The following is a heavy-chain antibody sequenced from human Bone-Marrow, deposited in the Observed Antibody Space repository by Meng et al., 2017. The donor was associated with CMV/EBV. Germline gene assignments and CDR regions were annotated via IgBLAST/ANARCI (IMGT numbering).Heavy chain of an antibody. D-gene: IGHD1-26*01. J-gene: IGHJ4*02. CDR2: IYYSGST. V-gene: IGHV4-61*01. CDR1: GGSVSSGSYY. Sequence: SETLSLTCTVSGGSVSSGSYYWSWIRQPPGKGLEWIAYIYYSGSTNYNPSLKSRVTISVDTSKNQFSLKLSSVTAADTAVYHCARLKWEPSTYYFDYWGQGTLVTVSS. CDR3: ARLKWEPSTYYFDY.